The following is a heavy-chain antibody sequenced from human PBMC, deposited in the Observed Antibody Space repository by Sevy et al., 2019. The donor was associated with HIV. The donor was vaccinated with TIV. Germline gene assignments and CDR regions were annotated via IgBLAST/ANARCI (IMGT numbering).Heavy chain of an antibody. CDR3: ARLGGYGDYVYHYNGMDV. Sequence: GGSLRLSSAASGFTFSNYGMHWVRQAPGKGLEWVAVIWYDGSNEYYGGSVKGRFTISRDDSKNTVYLQMDSLRAEDTAVYYCARLGGYGDYVYHYNGMDVWGQGTTVTVSS. CDR2: IWYDGSNE. V-gene: IGHV3-33*01. CDR1: GFTFSNYG. J-gene: IGHJ6*02. D-gene: IGHD4-17*01.